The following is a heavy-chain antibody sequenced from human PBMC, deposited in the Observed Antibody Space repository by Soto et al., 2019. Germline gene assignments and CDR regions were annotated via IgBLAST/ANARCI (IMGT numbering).Heavy chain of an antibody. D-gene: IGHD1-7*01. CDR1: GFIFRCYG. CDR3: ANRELDEH. V-gene: IGHV3-23*01. CDR2: ISESGSST. J-gene: IGHJ4*02. Sequence: VQLLESGGGLVQPGGSLRLSCAASGFIFRCYGMSWVRQAPGKGLEWVSVISESGSSTTHADSVKGRFTISGDNSKNTLSRQMHALRAEDTAIYSCANRELDEHWGQGNLVTGPS.